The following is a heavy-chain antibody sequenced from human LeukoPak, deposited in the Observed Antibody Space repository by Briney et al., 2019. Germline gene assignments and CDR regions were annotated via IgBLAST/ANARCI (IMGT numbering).Heavy chain of an antibody. CDR2: INPNSGGT. D-gene: IGHD4-11*01. J-gene: IGHJ6*03. Sequence: ASVKVSCKASGYTFTVYYMHWVRQAPGQGHGWMGRINPNSGGTNYVQKFQGRVTMTRDTSISTAYMELSRLRSDDTAVYYCARSRPVIYYYYMDVWGKGTMVTVSS. CDR3: ARSRPVIYYYYMDV. CDR1: GYTFTVYY. V-gene: IGHV1-2*02.